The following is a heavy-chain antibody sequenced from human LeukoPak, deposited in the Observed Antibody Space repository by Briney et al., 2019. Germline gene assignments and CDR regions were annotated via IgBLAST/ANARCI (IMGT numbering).Heavy chain of an antibody. J-gene: IGHJ6*03. CDR2: INPSGGST. Sequence: GASVKVSCKASGYTFTSYYMHWVRQAPGQGLEWMGIINPSGGSTSYAQKFQGRVTMTRDTSTSTVYMELSSLRSEDTAVYYCARTTPRQLWLTYYYMDVWGKGTTVTISS. CDR3: ARTTPRQLWLTYYYMDV. V-gene: IGHV1-46*01. D-gene: IGHD5-18*01. CDR1: GYTFTSYY.